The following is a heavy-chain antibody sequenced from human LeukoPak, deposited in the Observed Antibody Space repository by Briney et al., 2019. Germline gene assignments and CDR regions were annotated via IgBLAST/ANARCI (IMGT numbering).Heavy chain of an antibody. CDR2: IYDSGIT. V-gene: IGHV4-39*07. D-gene: IGHD4-11*01. J-gene: IGHJ4*02. CDR1: GVSISSSSYY. CDR3: ARVRDSNYAYPFDY. Sequence: SETLSLTCTVSGVSISSSSYYWGWIRQPPGKGLEWIGNIYDSGITYYNPSLKSRVSISVDTSKNQFSLKLSSVTAADTAVYYCARVRDSNYAYPFDYWGQGTLVTVSS.